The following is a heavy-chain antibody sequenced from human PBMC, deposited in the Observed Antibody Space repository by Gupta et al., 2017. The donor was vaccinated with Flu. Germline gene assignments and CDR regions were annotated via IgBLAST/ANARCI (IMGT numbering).Heavy chain of an antibody. Sequence: TFSNYVRSWVRQATGKGLEWVSSVSGDGATTNFADSVKGRFTISRDNSKHTVYLQMNTLRAEDTAIYYCAKNGGFDGIFSSWGQGTLGTVSS. D-gene: IGHD5-12*01. CDR3: AKNGGFDGIFSS. CDR2: VSGDGATT. J-gene: IGHJ4*02. V-gene: IGHV3-23*01. CDR1: TFSNYV.